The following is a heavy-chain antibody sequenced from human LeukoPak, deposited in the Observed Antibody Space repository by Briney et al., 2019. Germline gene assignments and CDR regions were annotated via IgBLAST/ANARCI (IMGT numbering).Heavy chain of an antibody. D-gene: IGHD3-3*01. CDR3: ARGLSIFGVENFDY. CDR2: INPNSGGT. J-gene: IGHJ4*02. V-gene: IGHV1-2*02. CDR1: GYTFTGYY. Sequence: ASVKVSCKASGYTFTGYYMHWVRQAPGQGLEWMGWINPNSGGTNYAQKFQGRVTMTRDTSISTAYMELSRLRSDDTAVYYCARGLSIFGVENFDYWGQGTLVTVSS.